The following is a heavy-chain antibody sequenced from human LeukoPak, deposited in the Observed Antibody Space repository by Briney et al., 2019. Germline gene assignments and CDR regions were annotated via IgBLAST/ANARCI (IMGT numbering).Heavy chain of an antibody. J-gene: IGHJ4*02. CDR1: GYTFTAYY. D-gene: IGHD4-17*01. CDR3: ARDAVNDYGDRFFDY. V-gene: IGHV1-2*02. CDR2: INPNSGGT. Sequence: ASVKVSCKASGYTFTAYYMHWVRQAPGQGLEWMAWINPNSGGTNYAQKFQGRVTVTRDTSISTAYMELSSLRSDDTAVYYCARDAVNDYGDRFFDYWGQGTLVTVSS.